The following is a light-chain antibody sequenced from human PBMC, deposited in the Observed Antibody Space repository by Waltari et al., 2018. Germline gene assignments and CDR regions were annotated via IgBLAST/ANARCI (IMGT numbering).Light chain of an antibody. CDR3: QSYDSSLSGFWV. J-gene: IGLJ3*02. V-gene: IGLV1-40*01. Sequence: QSVLTQPPSVSGAPGQRVTISCTGRSSNIGAGSDVHWYPQLPGTAPNLLIYRNNNRPSGVPDRFSGSKSGTSASLAITGLQAEDEADYYCQSYDSSLSGFWVFGGGTKLTVL. CDR2: RNN. CDR1: SSNIGAGSD.